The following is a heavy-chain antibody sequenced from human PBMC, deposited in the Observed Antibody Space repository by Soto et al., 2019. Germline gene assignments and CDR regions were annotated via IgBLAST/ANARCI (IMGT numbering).Heavy chain of an antibody. CDR3: ASAPGFGESIYYYYYGMDV. V-gene: IGHV3-48*01. CDR1: GFTFSSYS. Sequence: PGGSLRLSCAASGFTFSSYSMNWVRQAPGKGLEWVSYISSSSSTIYYADSVKGRFTISRDNAKNSLYLQMNSLRAEDTAVYYCASAPGFGESIYYYYYGMDVWGQGTTVTVSS. D-gene: IGHD3-10*01. CDR2: ISSSSSTI. J-gene: IGHJ6*02.